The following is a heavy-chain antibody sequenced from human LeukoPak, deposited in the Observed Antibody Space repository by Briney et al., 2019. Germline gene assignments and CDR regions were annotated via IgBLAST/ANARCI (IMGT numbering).Heavy chain of an antibody. J-gene: IGHJ4*02. CDR2: INHSGST. CDR3: ARGTLQFYYYGSAIDY. CDR1: GGSFSGYY. V-gene: IGHV4-34*01. D-gene: IGHD3-10*01. Sequence: SETLSLTCAVYGGSFSGYYWSWIRQPPGKGLEWIGEINHSGSTNYNPSLKSRVTISVDTSKNQFSLKLSSVTAADTAVYYCARGTLQFYYYGSAIDYWGQGTLVTVSS.